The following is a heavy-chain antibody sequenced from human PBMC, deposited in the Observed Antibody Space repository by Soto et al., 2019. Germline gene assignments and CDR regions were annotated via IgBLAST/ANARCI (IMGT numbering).Heavy chain of an antibody. CDR2: FYYSGNI. CDR1: GGSIESSSYY. V-gene: IGHV4-39*01. CDR3: ARRGGRKGSTSGSLGNLYGLDV. J-gene: IGHJ6*02. D-gene: IGHD3-10*01. Sequence: PSETLSLTCSVTGGSIESSSYYWAWIRQPPGQGLEWIGSFYYSGNIYYNPSLKSRLPIPVDSSKNQVSLTVSSVTAADTAVYYCARRGGRKGSTSGSLGNLYGLDVWGQGTAVTVSS.